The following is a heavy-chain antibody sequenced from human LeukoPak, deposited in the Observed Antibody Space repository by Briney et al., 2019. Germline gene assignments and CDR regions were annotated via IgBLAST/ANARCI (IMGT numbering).Heavy chain of an antibody. J-gene: IGHJ6*02. CDR2: IYYSGST. V-gene: IGHV4-28*03. CDR3: ARGGGYCSSTSCYTEGYYYGMDV. D-gene: IGHD2-2*02. Sequence: SETLFLTCTVSGYSISTSNWWGWIRQPPWKGLEWIGYIYYSGSTYYNPSLKSRVTISVDTSKNQFSLKLSSVTAADTAVYYCARGGGYCSSTSCYTEGYYYGMDVWGQGTTVTVSS. CDR1: GYSISTSNW.